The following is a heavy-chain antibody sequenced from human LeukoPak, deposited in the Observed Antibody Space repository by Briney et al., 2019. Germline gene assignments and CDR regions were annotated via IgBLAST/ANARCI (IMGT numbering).Heavy chain of an antibody. D-gene: IGHD3-10*02. Sequence: GGSLRLSCAASGFTFSSYEMSWVRQAPGKGLEWVSYISSSGSTIYYADSVKGRFTISRDNAKNSLYLRMNSLRAEDTAVYYCVELGITMIGGVWGKGTTVTISS. CDR3: VELGITMIGGV. J-gene: IGHJ6*04. CDR1: GFTFSSYE. V-gene: IGHV3-48*03. CDR2: ISSSGSTI.